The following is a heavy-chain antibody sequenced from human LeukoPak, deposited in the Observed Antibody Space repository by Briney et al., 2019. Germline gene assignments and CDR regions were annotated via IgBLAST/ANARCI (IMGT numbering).Heavy chain of an antibody. CDR3: GHRPVNGVTAYWYFDL. V-gene: IGHV3-23*01. J-gene: IGHJ2*01. CDR2: ISGSGGST. D-gene: IGHD2-21*02. CDR1: GFSFSSYA. Sequence: GGSLRLSCAASGFSFSSYAMSWVRQAPGKGLEWVSTISGSGGSTHYADSVKGRFTISRDNSKLTLYLQLNSLRADDTAVYYCGHRPVNGVTAYWYFDLWGRGTLVTVSS.